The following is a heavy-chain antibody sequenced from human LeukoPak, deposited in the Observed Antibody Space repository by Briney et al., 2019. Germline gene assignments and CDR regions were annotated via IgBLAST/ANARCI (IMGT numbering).Heavy chain of an antibody. Sequence: ASVKVSCKASGYTFTGYYMHWVRQAPGQGLEWMGRINPNSGGTNYAQKFQGRVTMTRDTSISTAYMELSRLRSDDTAVYYCAREGDWGLGRFIDYWGQGTLVTVSS. CDR1: GYTFTGYY. D-gene: IGHD7-27*01. CDR3: AREGDWGLGRFIDY. V-gene: IGHV1-2*06. J-gene: IGHJ4*02. CDR2: INPNSGGT.